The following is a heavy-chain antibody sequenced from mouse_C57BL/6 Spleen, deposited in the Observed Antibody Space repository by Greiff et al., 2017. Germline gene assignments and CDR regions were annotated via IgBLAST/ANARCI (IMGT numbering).Heavy chain of an antibody. D-gene: IGHD3-2*02. J-gene: IGHJ3*01. CDR3: ARSGPGQLRLPFAY. CDR1: GYTFTSYW. Sequence: QVQLKQPGTELVKPGASVKLSCKASGYTFTSYWMHWVKQRPGQGLEWIGNINPSNGGTNYNEKFKSKATLTVDKSSSTAYMQLSSLTSEDSAVYYCARSGPGQLRLPFAYCGQGTLVTVSA. V-gene: IGHV1-53*01. CDR2: INPSNGGT.